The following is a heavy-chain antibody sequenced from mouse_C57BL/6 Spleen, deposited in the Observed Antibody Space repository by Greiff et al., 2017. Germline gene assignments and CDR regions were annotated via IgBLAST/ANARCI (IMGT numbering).Heavy chain of an antibody. J-gene: IGHJ2*01. V-gene: IGHV1-69*01. CDR2: IDPSDSYT. Sequence: VQLQQPGAELVMPGASVKLSCKASGYTFTSYWMHWVKQRPGQGLEWIGEIDPSDSYTNYNHKFKGKSTLTVDKSSSTAYMQLSSLTSEDSAVYYCARAAAAQAGEDYFDYWGQGTTLTVSS. CDR1: GYTFTSYW. D-gene: IGHD3-2*02. CDR3: ARAAAAQAGEDYFDY.